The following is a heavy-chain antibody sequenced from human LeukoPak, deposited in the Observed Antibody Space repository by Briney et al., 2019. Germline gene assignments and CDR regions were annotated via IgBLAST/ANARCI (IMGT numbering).Heavy chain of an antibody. J-gene: IGHJ5*02. CDR1: GGSISSSSYY. CDR3: TTNGNYDYVWGSYRSNWFDP. D-gene: IGHD3-16*02. Sequence: SETLSLTCTVSGGSISSSSYYWGWIRQPPGKGLEWIGSIYYSGSTYYNPSLKSRVTISVATSKNQFFWKLSSVTAAAPPVFYLTTNGNYDYVWGSYRSNWFDPWGQGTLVTVSS. CDR2: IYYSGST. V-gene: IGHV4-39*01.